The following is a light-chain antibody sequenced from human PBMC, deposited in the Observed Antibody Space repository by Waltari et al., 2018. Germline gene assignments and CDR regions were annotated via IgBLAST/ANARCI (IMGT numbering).Light chain of an antibody. CDR1: QSVSSSY. CDR2: GAS. CDR3: QQYGSSPYT. J-gene: IGKJ2*01. Sequence: EIVLTQSPGTLSLSPGERATLSCRASQSVSSSYLGWYQQKPGQAPSLLIYGASSRATGIPDRFSGSGSGTDFTLTISRLEPEDFAVYYCQQYGSSPYTFGQGTKLESK. V-gene: IGKV3-20*01.